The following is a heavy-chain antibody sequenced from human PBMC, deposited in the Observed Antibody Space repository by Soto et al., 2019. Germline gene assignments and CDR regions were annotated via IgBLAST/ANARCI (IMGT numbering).Heavy chain of an antibody. Sequence: QVQLVQSGTEVKKPGSSVKVSCKASGDTFSFYTINWVRQAPGLGLEWVGRIKHIVSMSNYAQKFQGRVSMTADKPTSTAYMELRSLRSDDTAMYFCAASYGSGYRAFDYWGQGALVIVSS. CDR2: IKHIVSMS. CDR1: GDTFSFYT. CDR3: AASYGSGYRAFDY. D-gene: IGHD3-10*01. J-gene: IGHJ4*02. V-gene: IGHV1-69*02.